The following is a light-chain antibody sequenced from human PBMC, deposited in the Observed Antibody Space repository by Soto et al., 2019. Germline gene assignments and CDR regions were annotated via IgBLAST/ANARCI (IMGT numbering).Light chain of an antibody. V-gene: IGKV3-15*01. CDR3: QQYNNWPWT. CDR1: QSVSSK. J-gene: IGKJ1*01. Sequence: IVMTQSPATLALSPGERATLSCRASQSVSSKLVWYQQKRGQAPRLLIYGASTRATGFPGRFSGSVSGTDGTLTISSLQSEDGSVYYCQQYNNWPWTFGQGTKVDIK. CDR2: GAS.